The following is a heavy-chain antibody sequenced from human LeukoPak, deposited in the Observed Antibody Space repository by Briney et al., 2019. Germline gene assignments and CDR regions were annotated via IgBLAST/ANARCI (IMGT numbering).Heavy chain of an antibody. V-gene: IGHV3-23*01. CDR1: GFTLSTYA. CDR3: ASDRGCYYDSRGFSWGYYVDS. CDR2: ISGRGDNI. D-gene: IGHD3-22*01. Sequence: GGSLRLSCGASGFTLSTYAVIWVREAPGEGVEGGSTISGRGDNIYCGDPVGGRLTIYRDNCKHTLYVHMRSVRGGDAAVYYCASDRGCYYDSRGFSWGYYVDSGGQGILVAVS. J-gene: IGHJ5*01.